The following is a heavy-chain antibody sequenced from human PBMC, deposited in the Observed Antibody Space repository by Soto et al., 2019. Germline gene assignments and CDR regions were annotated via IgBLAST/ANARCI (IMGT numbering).Heavy chain of an antibody. D-gene: IGHD2-15*01. J-gene: IGHJ3*02. CDR2: IYYSGST. CDR1: GGSISSSSYY. CDR3: ARQYVVVVARSHDAFDI. Sequence: QLQLQESGPGLVKPSETLSLTCTVSGGSISSSSYYWGWIRQPPGKGLDWIGSIYYSGSTYYNPSLKSRVTISVDTSKNQFSLKLSSVTAADTAVYYCARQYVVVVARSHDAFDIWGQGTMVTVSS. V-gene: IGHV4-39*01.